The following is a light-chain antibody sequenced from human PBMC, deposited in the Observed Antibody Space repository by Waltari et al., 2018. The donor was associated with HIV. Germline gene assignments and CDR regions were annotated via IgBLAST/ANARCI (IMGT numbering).Light chain of an antibody. V-gene: IGLV2-23*02. CDR3: CSYGGSSTFVL. CDR1: SSDVGSYDL. Sequence: QSALTQPASVSGSPGQSITISCTGTSSDVGSYDLVSWYQQPAGKAPKLMIYDVTKRPAGVSNRFSGSKSGNTASLTISGLQAEDEADYYCCSYGGSSTFVLFGGGTKLTVL. CDR2: DVT. J-gene: IGLJ3*02.